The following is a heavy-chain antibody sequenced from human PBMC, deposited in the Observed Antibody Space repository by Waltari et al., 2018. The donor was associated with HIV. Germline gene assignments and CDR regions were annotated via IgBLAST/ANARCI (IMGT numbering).Heavy chain of an antibody. CDR1: GLTFVSYG. Sequence: PVLPCTASGLTFVSYGVDFVGRRIGKELEWVAVISYDGSNKYYADSVKGRFTISRDNSKNTLYLQMNSLRAEDTAVYYCAKDHCSSTSCYYYYGMDVWGQGTTVTVSS. D-gene: IGHD2-2*01. V-gene: IGHV3-30*18. CDR3: AKDHCSSTSCYYYYGMDV. CDR2: ISYDGSNK. J-gene: IGHJ6*02.